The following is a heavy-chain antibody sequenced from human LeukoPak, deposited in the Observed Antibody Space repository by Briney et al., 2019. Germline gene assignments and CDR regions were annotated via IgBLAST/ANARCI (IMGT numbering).Heavy chain of an antibody. Sequence: PSETLSLTCTVSGGSISSYYWSWIRQPARRGLQWIGRIYTSGSTNYNPSLKSRVTMSVDTSKNQFSLKLSSVTAADTAVYYCARDATMVRGGDYYYYMDVWGKGTTVTISS. CDR3: ARDATMVRGGDYYYYMDV. D-gene: IGHD3-10*01. V-gene: IGHV4-4*07. CDR2: IYTSGST. CDR1: GGSISSYY. J-gene: IGHJ6*03.